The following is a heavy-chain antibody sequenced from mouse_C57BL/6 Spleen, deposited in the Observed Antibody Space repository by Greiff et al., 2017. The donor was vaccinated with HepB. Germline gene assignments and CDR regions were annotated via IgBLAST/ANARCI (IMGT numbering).Heavy chain of an antibody. V-gene: IGHV1-64*01. CDR3: ARYGILYDGYSYFDV. CDR1: GYTFTSYW. CDR2: IHPNSGST. D-gene: IGHD2-3*01. Sequence: QVQLQQPGAELVKPGASVKLSCKASGYTFTSYWMHWVKQRPGQGLEWIGMIHPNSGSTNYNEKFKSKATLTVDKSSSTAYMQLSSLTSEDSAVYYCARYGILYDGYSYFDVGGTGTTVTVSS. J-gene: IGHJ1*03.